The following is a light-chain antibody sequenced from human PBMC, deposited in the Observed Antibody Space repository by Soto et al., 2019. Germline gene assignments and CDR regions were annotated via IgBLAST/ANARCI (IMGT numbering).Light chain of an antibody. CDR2: GAS. V-gene: IGKV1-12*01. CDR3: QQANSFPIT. Sequence: DSQMTQSPSSVSASVGDRVTITCRASQDVGSLIAWYQEKPGTAPKLVIFGASSLQSGVPSRFSGSGSGTDFTLTITSLQPEDFATYYCQQANSFPITFCQGTRLEIK. CDR1: QDVGSL. J-gene: IGKJ5*01.